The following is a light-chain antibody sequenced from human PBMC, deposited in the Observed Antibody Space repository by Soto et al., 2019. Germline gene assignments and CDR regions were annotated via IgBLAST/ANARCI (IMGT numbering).Light chain of an antibody. V-gene: IGKV3-15*01. CDR1: QRVFRN. CDR2: GAS. CDR3: QQYNNWPPRTFGQGPPWP. Sequence: EVVMTQSPATLSVSPGERATLSCRASQRVFRNLACYQQKPGQAPRLLIYGASTRAAGVPARFSGGGSGTEFPLTISSLQSEDSAGYYCQQYNNWPPRTFGQGPPWPFGQGTKVEIK. J-gene: IGKJ1*01.